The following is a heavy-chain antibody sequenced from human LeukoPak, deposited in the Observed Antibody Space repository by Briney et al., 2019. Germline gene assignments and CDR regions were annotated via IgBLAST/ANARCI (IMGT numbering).Heavy chain of an antibody. CDR1: GYSISSGYY. CDR3: ARGGDGYNYVSDGY. D-gene: IGHD5-24*01. CDR2: IYHSGST. Sequence: SETLTLTCTVSGYSISSGYYWGWIRQPPGKGLEWIGSIYHSGSTYYNPSLKSRVPISVDTSKNQFSLKLSSVTAADTAVYYCARGGDGYNYVSDGYWGQGTLVTVSS. V-gene: IGHV4-38-2*02. J-gene: IGHJ4*02.